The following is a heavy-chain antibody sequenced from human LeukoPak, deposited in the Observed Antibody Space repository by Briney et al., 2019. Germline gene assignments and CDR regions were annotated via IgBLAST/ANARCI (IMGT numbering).Heavy chain of an antibody. V-gene: IGHV1-2*02. Sequence: ASVKVSCKASGYTFTGYYMHWVRQAPGQGLEWMGWINPNSGGTNYAQKLQGRVTMTTDTSTSTAYMELRSLRSDDTAVYYCARDRGSSGWYGAGVFDYWGQGTLVTVSS. CDR2: INPNSGGT. J-gene: IGHJ4*02. D-gene: IGHD6-19*01. CDR1: GYTFTGYY. CDR3: ARDRGSSGWYGAGVFDY.